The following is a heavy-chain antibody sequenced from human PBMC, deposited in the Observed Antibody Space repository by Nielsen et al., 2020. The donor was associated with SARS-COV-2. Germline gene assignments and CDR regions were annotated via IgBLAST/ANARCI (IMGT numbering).Heavy chain of an antibody. CDR2: INPSGGST. J-gene: IGHJ4*02. CDR3: ARDHQFCSSASCFFDS. CDR1: GYSFTSFD. V-gene: IGHV1-46*01. D-gene: IGHD2-2*01. Sequence: ASVKVSCKAYGYSFTSFDFSWVRQAPGQGLEWMGVINPSGGSTNYAQKFQGRVTMTRDTSTGTVYMELSSLRSEDTAMYFCARDHQFCSSASCFFDSWGQGTLVTVSS.